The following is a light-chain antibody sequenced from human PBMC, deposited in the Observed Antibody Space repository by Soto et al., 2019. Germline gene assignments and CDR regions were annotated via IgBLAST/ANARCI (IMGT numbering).Light chain of an antibody. Sequence: DVVMTQSPLSLPVTLGQPASISCRSSQSLVYSDGNTYWHWLQQRQGQSPRRLICKVSNRDSGVPDRFSGSVSGTDFTLKLSRVEAEDVGVYYCMLGTHWPPLTFGGGTKVEIK. V-gene: IGKV2-30*01. CDR2: KVS. CDR3: MLGTHWPPLT. J-gene: IGKJ4*01. CDR1: QSLVYSDGNTY.